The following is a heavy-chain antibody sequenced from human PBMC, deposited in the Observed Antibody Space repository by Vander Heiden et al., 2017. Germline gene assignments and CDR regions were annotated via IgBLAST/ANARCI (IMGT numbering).Heavy chain of an antibody. CDR1: GYTFTRYD. CDR3: AKDLHCSSPSCSTLENDYGMDI. Sequence: QVQLVQSGAEVKKPGASVKVSCRASGYTFTRYDINCVRQATGQGLGWMGRVNPISGGTDYAQQFKGRVTMTRNTSINTVYMELSSLRSEDTAVYFCAKDLHCSSPSCSTLENDYGMDIWGQGTTVTVSS. V-gene: IGHV1-8*01. CDR2: VNPISGGT. D-gene: IGHD2-2*02. J-gene: IGHJ6*02.